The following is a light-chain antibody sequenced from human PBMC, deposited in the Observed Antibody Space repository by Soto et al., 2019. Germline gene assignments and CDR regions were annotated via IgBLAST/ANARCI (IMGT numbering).Light chain of an antibody. V-gene: IGKV3-11*01. CDR2: DAS. J-gene: IGKJ1*01. CDR1: QSIGLA. Sequence: EIVLTQSPSTVSFSPGERSTLSCRASQSIGLAIAWYQHKPGQAPRLLIFDASQRATGIPARFRGSGSGTDFTLSISSLEPEDFAVYYCQQRTDRPPWTFGQGTKVDIK. CDR3: QQRTDRPPWT.